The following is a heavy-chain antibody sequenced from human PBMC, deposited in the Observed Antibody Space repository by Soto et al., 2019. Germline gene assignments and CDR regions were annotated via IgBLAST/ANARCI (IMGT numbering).Heavy chain of an antibody. CDR2: IYYSGST. J-gene: IGHJ5*02. CDR3: ARVPEVGREEAVWFDP. Sequence: NPSETLSLTCTVSGCSISSYYWSWIRRPPGKGLEWIGYIYYSGSTNYNPSLKSRVTISVDTSKNQFSLKLSSVTAADTAVYYCARVPEVGREEAVWFDPWGKGTLVTVSS. CDR1: GCSISSYY. V-gene: IGHV4-59*01. D-gene: IGHD2-15*01.